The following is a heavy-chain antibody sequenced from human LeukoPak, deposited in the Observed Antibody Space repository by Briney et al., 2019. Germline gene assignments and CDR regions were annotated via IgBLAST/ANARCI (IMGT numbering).Heavy chain of an antibody. D-gene: IGHD3-22*01. CDR2: INPSAGNT. Sequence: ASVKVSCKAPGYTLTSYYMHWLRQAPGQGLEWMGIINPSAGNTNYAQKFQGRVTITTDESTSTAYMELSSLRSEDTAVYYCARPNTYYYDSSGYLDYWGQGTLVTVSS. CDR1: GYTLTSYY. J-gene: IGHJ4*02. CDR3: ARPNTYYYDSSGYLDY. V-gene: IGHV1-46*01.